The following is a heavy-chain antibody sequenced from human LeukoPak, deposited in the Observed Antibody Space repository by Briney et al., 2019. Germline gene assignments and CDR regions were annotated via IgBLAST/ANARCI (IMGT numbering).Heavy chain of an antibody. Sequence: GGSLRLSCSASGFTFSNYAMHWVRQAPGKGLEYVSGISSNGINTYYADSVKGRFAISRDNSKNTLYLQMSSLRPEDTAVYSCTRSPEGYCSGTSCYSSEYFQHWGQGTLVTVSS. CDR2: ISSNGINT. D-gene: IGHD2-2*02. CDR3: TRSPEGYCSGTSCYSSEYFQH. CDR1: GFTFSNYA. J-gene: IGHJ1*01. V-gene: IGHV3-64D*06.